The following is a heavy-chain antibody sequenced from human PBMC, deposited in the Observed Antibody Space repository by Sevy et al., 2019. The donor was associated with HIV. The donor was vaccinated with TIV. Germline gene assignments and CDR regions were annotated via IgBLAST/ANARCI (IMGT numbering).Heavy chain of an antibody. J-gene: IGHJ4*02. CDR2: ISSGSSYT. CDR3: ARSRSNYADYYFDY. Sequence: GGSLRLSCAASGFTFSDYYMTWIRRSPGKGLQWISYISSGSSYTNYADSVKGRFTISRDNAKNSLYLEIHTLRPEDTAVYYCARSRSNYADYYFDYWGQGTVVTVSS. CDR1: GFTFSDYY. V-gene: IGHV3-11*06. D-gene: IGHD4-17*01.